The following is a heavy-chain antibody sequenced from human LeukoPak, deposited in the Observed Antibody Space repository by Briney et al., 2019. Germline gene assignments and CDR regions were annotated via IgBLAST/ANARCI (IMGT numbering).Heavy chain of an antibody. Sequence: GGSLRLSCAATGFTLSGHSMNWVRQAPGRGFEWLSVIYPGGVTKYAESVKGRFTVSRDIAKNTVYLEMNDLRAEDTALYYCAREIGYYFDSDDSRLRGRLDVWGKGTSVTVSS. J-gene: IGHJ6*04. CDR3: AREIGYYFDSDDSRLRGRLDV. CDR2: IYPGGVT. D-gene: IGHD3-22*01. V-gene: IGHV3-53*01. CDR1: GFTLSGHS.